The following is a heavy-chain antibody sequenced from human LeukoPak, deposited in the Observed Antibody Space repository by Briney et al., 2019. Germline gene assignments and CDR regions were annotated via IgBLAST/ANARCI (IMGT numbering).Heavy chain of an antibody. CDR1: GYTFTSYD. V-gene: IGHV1-24*01. D-gene: IGHD2-2*02. Sequence: GASVKVSCKASGYTFTSYDINWVRQATGQGLEWMGGFDPEDGETIYAQKFQGRVTMTEDTSTDTAYMELSSLRSEDTAVYYCATALAPYCSSTSCYTALDYWGQGTLVTVSS. CDR3: ATALAPYCSSTSCYTALDY. J-gene: IGHJ4*02. CDR2: FDPEDGET.